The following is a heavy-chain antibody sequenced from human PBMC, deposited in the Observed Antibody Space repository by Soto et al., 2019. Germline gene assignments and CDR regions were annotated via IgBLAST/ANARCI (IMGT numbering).Heavy chain of an antibody. CDR3: ARYYGSGHSYYFDY. Sequence: SETLSLTCTVSGDSISSGGYYWSWIRQHPGKGLEWIGYIYYSGSTYYNPSLKSRVTISVDTSKNQFSLKLSSVTAADTAVYYCARYYGSGHSYYFDYWGQGTLVTVSS. J-gene: IGHJ4*02. CDR2: IYYSGST. V-gene: IGHV4-31*03. CDR1: GDSISSGGYY. D-gene: IGHD3-10*01.